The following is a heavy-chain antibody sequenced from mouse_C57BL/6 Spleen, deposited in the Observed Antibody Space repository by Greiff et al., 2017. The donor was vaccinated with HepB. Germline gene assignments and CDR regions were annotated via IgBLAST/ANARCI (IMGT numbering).Heavy chain of an antibody. CDR2: IYPGSGNT. Sequence: QVQLQQSGAELVRPGASVKLSCKASGYTFTDYYINWVKHRPGQGLEWIARIYPGSGNTYYNEKFKGKATLTAEKSSSTAYMQLSSLTSEDSAVYFCARRYYGSLYYFDYWGQGTTLTVSS. J-gene: IGHJ2*01. CDR1: GYTFTDYY. CDR3: ARRYYGSLYYFDY. V-gene: IGHV1-76*01. D-gene: IGHD1-1*01.